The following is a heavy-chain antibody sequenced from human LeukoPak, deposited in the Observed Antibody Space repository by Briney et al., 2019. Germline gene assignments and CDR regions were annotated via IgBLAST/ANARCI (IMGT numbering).Heavy chain of an antibody. Sequence: GGSLRLSCAASGFTFSSYWMSWVRQAPGKGLEWVANIKQDGSEKYYVDSVKGRFTISRDNAKNSLYLQMNSLRAEDKALYYCARDRLIAAAGTGFDYWCQGTLVTVSS. CDR3: ARDRLIAAAGTGFDY. CDR1: GFTFSSYW. V-gene: IGHV3-7*05. CDR2: IKQDGSEK. J-gene: IGHJ4*02. D-gene: IGHD6-13*01.